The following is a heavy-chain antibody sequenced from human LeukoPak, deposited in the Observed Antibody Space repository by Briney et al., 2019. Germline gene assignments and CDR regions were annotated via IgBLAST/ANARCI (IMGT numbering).Heavy chain of an antibody. Sequence: TGGSQRLPCAASGFTFSAYGVHWVRQAPGKGLEWVAFISHDDFHKNYGDSVKGRFTISRDNSKKTLYLQMNSLRAEDAAVYYCAKDLTAMVTGYYYMDVRDKGITVTVSS. D-gene: IGHD5-18*01. J-gene: IGHJ6*03. V-gene: IGHV3-30*02. CDR2: ISHDDFHK. CDR1: GFTFSAYG. CDR3: AKDLTAMVTGYYYMDV.